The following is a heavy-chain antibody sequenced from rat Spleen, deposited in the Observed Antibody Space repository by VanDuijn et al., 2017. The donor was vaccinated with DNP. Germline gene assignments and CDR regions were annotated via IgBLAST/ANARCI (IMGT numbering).Heavy chain of an antibody. CDR1: GFTFSDYY. CDR2: ISYDGGST. CDR3: ARLGLDY. V-gene: IGHV5-22*01. J-gene: IGHJ2*01. Sequence: EVQLVESGGGLVQPGRSLKLSCAASGFTFSDYYMAWVRQAPTKGLEWVAYISYDGGSTYYGDSVKGRFTISRDNAKSTLYLQMNSLRSEDMATYYCARLGLDYWGQGVMVTVSS. D-gene: IGHD4-6*01.